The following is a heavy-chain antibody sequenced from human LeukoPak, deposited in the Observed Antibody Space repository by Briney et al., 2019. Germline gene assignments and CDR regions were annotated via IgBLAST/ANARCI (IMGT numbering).Heavy chain of an antibody. CDR1: GFTFSSYA. D-gene: IGHD3-9*01. V-gene: IGHV3-30-3*01. Sequence: GGSLRLSCAASGFTFSSYAMHWVRQAPGKGLEWVAVISYDGSNKYYADSVKGRFTISRDNSKNTLYLQMNSLRAEDTAVYYCARLRTNIDILTGYYLYWGQGTLVTVSS. CDR3: ARLRTNIDILTGYYLY. J-gene: IGHJ4*02. CDR2: ISYDGSNK.